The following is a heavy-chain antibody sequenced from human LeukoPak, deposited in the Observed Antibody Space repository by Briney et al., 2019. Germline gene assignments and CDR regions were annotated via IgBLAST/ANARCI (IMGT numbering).Heavy chain of an antibody. Sequence: ASVKVSCKASGYTFTSYDINWVRQATGQGLEWMGWMNPNSGNTGYAQKFQGRVTMTRNTSISTAYMELSSLRSEDTAVYYCARTDCDYVWGSYRYYYYYMDVWGKGTTVTVSS. CDR3: ARTDCDYVWGSYRYYYYYMDV. J-gene: IGHJ6*03. V-gene: IGHV1-8*01. D-gene: IGHD3-16*02. CDR1: GYTFTSYD. CDR2: MNPNSGNT.